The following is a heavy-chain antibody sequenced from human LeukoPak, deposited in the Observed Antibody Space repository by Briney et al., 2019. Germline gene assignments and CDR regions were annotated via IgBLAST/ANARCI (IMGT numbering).Heavy chain of an antibody. CDR1: GFTFSSYA. J-gene: IGHJ4*02. V-gene: IGHV3-23*01. Sequence: PGGSLRLSCAASGFTFSSYAMSWVRQAPGKGLEWVSAISGSGGSTYYADSVKGRFTISRDNSKNTLYLQMNSLRAEDTAVYYCAKGRASMIVVDAYSDYWGQGTLVTVSS. CDR3: AKGRASMIVVDAYSDY. CDR2: ISGSGGST. D-gene: IGHD3-22*01.